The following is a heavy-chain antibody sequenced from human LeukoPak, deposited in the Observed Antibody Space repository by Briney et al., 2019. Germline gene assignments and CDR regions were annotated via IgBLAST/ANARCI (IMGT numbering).Heavy chain of an antibody. V-gene: IGHV3-30*18. CDR1: GFTFSTFG. Sequence: GGSLRLSCAASGFTFSTFGMHWVRQAPGKGLEWVALMSSDGSTKFYADSVKGRFTISRDNSKNTLYLQMSSLRADDAAVYYCAKGLSTAYFFDYWGRGTLVTVSS. CDR3: AKGLSTAYFFDY. CDR2: MSSDGSTK. D-gene: IGHD4-17*01. J-gene: IGHJ4*02.